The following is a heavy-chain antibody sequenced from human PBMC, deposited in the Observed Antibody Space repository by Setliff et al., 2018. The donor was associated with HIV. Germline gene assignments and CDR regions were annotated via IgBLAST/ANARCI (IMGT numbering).Heavy chain of an antibody. J-gene: IGHJ3*02. CDR3: ARVPRITTLRNAFDI. D-gene: IGHD3-10*01. V-gene: IGHV4-31*03. CDR1: GDSISGGGYF. CDR2: IYYTGNT. Sequence: KTSETLSLTCTVSGDSISGGGYFWSWVRQHPGKGLEWIGYIYYTGNTYYNPSLKSRITISIDTSKNQFSLNLNSVTAADTAVYYCARVPRITTLRNAFDIWGQVTMVTVSS.